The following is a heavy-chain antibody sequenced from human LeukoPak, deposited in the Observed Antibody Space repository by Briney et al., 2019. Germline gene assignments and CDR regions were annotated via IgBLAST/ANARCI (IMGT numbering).Heavy chain of an antibody. V-gene: IGHV4-39*01. CDR2: IYYSGRT. J-gene: IGHJ4*02. CDR1: GGSISSSSYY. D-gene: IGHD3-22*01. Sequence: SETLSLTCTVSGGSISSSSYYWGWIRQSPGKGLEWIGSIYYSGRTYYSPTLKSRVTISVDTTKNQFSLRLSSVTAADTAVYYCARTSYDSSGHYFDYWGQGTLVTVSS. CDR3: ARTSYDSSGHYFDY.